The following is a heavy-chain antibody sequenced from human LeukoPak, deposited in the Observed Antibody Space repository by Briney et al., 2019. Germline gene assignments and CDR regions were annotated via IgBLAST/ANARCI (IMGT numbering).Heavy chain of an antibody. CDR1: GFTVSSNY. J-gene: IGHJ6*02. V-gene: IGHV3-53*01. D-gene: IGHD3-10*02. CDR2: IYSGGST. CDR3: AREVMNYDRSYYYYYGMDV. Sequence: GGSLRLSCAASGFTVSSNYMSWVRQPPGKGLEWVSVIYSGGSTYYADSVKGRFTISRDNSKNTLYLQMNSLRAEDTAVYYCAREVMNYDRSYYYYYGMDVWGQGTTVTVSS.